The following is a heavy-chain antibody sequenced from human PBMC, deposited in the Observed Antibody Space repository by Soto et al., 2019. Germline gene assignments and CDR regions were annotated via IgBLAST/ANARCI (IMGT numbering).Heavy chain of an antibody. J-gene: IGHJ4*02. CDR2: IWYDGSNK. Sequence: QVQLVESGGGVVQPGRSLRLSCAASGFTLSSYGMHWVRQAPGKGLEWVAVIWYDGSNKYYADSVKGRFTISRDNSKNTLYLQMNSLRAEDTAVYYCARDVSRQRLEYYYDSSGYYSPSLGYWGQGTLVTVS. CDR1: GFTLSSYG. V-gene: IGHV3-33*01. CDR3: ARDVSRQRLEYYYDSSGYYSPSLGY. D-gene: IGHD3-22*01.